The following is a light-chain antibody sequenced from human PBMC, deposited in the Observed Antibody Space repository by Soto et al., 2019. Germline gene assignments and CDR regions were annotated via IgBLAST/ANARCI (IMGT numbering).Light chain of an antibody. V-gene: IGLV2-14*01. Sequence: QSALTQPASVSGSPGQSTTVSCTGTSSDIGSYNYVSWYQQHPGKAPKLIIYEVNNRPSGVSNRFSGSKSGNTASLTVSGLQAEDEADYYCASFTTTSTRVFGTGTKVTVL. CDR3: ASFTTTSTRV. CDR1: SSDIGSYNY. CDR2: EVN. J-gene: IGLJ1*01.